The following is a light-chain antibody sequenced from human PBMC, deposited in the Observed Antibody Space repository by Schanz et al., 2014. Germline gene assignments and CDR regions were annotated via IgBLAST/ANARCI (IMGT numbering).Light chain of an antibody. CDR1: QSVSSSY. J-gene: IGKJ4*01. V-gene: IGKV3-20*01. CDR3: QHYDGPPLT. CDR2: GAS. Sequence: DIVLTQSPGTLSLSPGERATLSCRASQSVSSSYLAWYQQKPGQAPRLLIYGASSRATGIPERFSGSGSGADFTLIITRLEPEDFAVYYCQHYDGPPLTFGGGTKVEIK.